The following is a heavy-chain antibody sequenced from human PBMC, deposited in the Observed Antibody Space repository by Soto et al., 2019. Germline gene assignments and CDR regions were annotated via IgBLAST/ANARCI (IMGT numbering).Heavy chain of an antibody. CDR2: ISCNSGSI. Sequence: EVQLVESGGGLVQPGRSLRLSCAASGFTFDDYAMHWVRQAPGKGLEWVSGISCNSGSIGYADSVKGRFTISRDNAKNSLYQQMNSVGAEDTAVYYCAKQSGGEWSYYYGMEVWGQGRTVTVSS. V-gene: IGHV3-9*01. J-gene: IGHJ6*02. CDR3: AKQSGGEWSYYYGMEV. D-gene: IGHD3-16*01. CDR1: GFTFDDYA.